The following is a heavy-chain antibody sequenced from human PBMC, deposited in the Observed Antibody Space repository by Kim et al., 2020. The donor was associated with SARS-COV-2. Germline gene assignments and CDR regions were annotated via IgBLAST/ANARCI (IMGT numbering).Heavy chain of an antibody. D-gene: IGHD3-16*01. CDR1: GFSFNSHS. J-gene: IGHJ4*02. CDR3: ARDLGHIRRPPG. Sequence: GGSLRLSCAASGFSFNSHSMSWVRQAPGKGLEWVSTIGSISDYIYYSDSAKGRFTISRDNAKNALYLQMSSLTAEDTAVYYCARDLGHIRRPPGWGQGTLVIVSS. CDR2: IGSISDYI. V-gene: IGHV3-21*01.